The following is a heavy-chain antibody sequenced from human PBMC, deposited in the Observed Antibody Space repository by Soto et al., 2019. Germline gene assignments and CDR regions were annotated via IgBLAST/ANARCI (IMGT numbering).Heavy chain of an antibody. Sequence: QVQLQQWGAGLLKPSETLSLTCAVFGGSVNSGNYYWSWIRHPPVKGLEWIGEMSHSGGTHFNPSPKSPVTISVDTSKNQFSLTMSSVTAADTALYYCARVERGTATTVVDAFDIWGPGTMVTVSS. V-gene: IGHV4-34*01. D-gene: IGHD1-1*01. CDR2: MSHSGGT. J-gene: IGHJ3*02. CDR1: GGSVNSGNYY. CDR3: ARVERGTATTVVDAFDI.